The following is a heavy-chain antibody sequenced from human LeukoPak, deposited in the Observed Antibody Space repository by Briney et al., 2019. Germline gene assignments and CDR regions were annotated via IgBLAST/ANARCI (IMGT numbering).Heavy chain of an antibody. V-gene: IGHV3-64*04. J-gene: IGHJ4*02. CDR1: GFTFSSLT. CDR2: ISSNGGST. D-gene: IGHD2-2*01. CDR3: AKEKVVVVPAAILDY. Sequence: GGSLRLSCAASGFTFSSLTIHWVRQAPGKGLEYVSAISSNGGSTFYADSVKGRFSISRDNSKNTLYLQMNSLRAEDTAVYYCAKEKVVVVPAAILDYWGQGTLVTVSS.